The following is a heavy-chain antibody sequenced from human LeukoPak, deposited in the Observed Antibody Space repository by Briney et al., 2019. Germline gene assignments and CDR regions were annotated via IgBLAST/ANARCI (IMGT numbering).Heavy chain of an antibody. Sequence: GSLRLSCAASGFTFSDYYMSWIRQSPGKGLEWVSYISSSGSTKYYADSVKGRFTISRDNAKNSYLQMNSLRAEDTAVYYCARDGHAYGRGSPHYWGQGTLVTVSS. CDR3: ARDGHAYGRGSPHY. CDR1: GFTFSDYY. V-gene: IGHV3-11*01. D-gene: IGHD3-10*01. CDR2: ISSSGSTK. J-gene: IGHJ4*02.